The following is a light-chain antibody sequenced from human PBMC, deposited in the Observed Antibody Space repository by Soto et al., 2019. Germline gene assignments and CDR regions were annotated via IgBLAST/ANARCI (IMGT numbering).Light chain of an antibody. Sequence: QSVLTQPLSASASPGQRGTIPCSGGSSNIGSNNVAWYQHLPGTAPPRLIFTAGQRPSGVPGRFSGSKSGTSASLAISGLQSEDVSDYYCSAWDNSLNGYGFGPGTKLTVL. V-gene: IGLV1-44*01. CDR2: TAG. J-gene: IGLJ1*01. CDR1: SSNIGSNN. CDR3: SAWDNSLNGYG.